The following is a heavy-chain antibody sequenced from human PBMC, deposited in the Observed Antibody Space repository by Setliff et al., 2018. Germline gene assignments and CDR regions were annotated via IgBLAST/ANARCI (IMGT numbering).Heavy chain of an antibody. D-gene: IGHD3-22*01. V-gene: IGHV1-18*01. CDR1: GYTFTNYG. J-gene: IGHJ4*02. CDR2: ISAYNGNT. Sequence: ASVKVSCKASGYTFTNYGISWVRQAPGQGLEWMGWISAYNGNTNYAQKLQGRVTMTTDTSTSTAYMELRSLRSDDTAVYYCASVVEDYYDSSGYFLPSYYFDYWGQGTLVTVSS. CDR3: ASVVEDYYDSSGYFLPSYYFDY.